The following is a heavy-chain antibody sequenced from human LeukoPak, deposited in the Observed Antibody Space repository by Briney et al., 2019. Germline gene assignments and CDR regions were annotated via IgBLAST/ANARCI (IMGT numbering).Heavy chain of an antibody. CDR1: GYTFTGYY. CDR3: ARKTVPAIAAPRGLNY. CDR2: INPNSGGT. Sequence: ASVTVSCKASGYTFTGYYMHWVRQAPGQGLEWMGWINPNSGGTNYAQKFQGRVTMTRDTSISTAYMELRSLRSDDTAVYYCARKTVPAIAAPRGLNYWGQGTLVTVSS. D-gene: IGHD6-13*01. V-gene: IGHV1-2*02. J-gene: IGHJ4*02.